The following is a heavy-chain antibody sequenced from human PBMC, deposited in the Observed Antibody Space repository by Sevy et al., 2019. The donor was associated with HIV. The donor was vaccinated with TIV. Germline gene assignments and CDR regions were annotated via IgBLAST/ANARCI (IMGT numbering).Heavy chain of an antibody. J-gene: IGHJ4*02. Sequence: GGSLRLSCTASGFTFGDYCMSWVRQAPGKGLEWVAFLKSDVYGGTVDHAASVRGRFVISRDDPKPNAYLQMNDLKTEDTGVCYCMRWKAAQSIFDYWGQGALVTVSS. D-gene: IGHD6-13*01. CDR3: MRWKAAQSIFDY. V-gene: IGHV3-49*04. CDR1: GFTFGDYC. CDR2: LKSDVYGGTV.